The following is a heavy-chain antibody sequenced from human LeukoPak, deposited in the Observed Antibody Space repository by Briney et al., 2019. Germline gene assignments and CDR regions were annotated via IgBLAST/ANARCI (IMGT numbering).Heavy chain of an antibody. CDR2: IYYSGST. CDR1: GSSISSSGYY. D-gene: IGHD3-10*01. CDR3: ARVFGGYFDY. V-gene: IGHV4-31*03. Sequence: SETVSLTCTVSGSSISSSGYYWSWIRQHPGKGLEWIGYIYYSGSTYYNPSLKSRVTISVDTSKNQFSLKLSSVTAADTAVYYCARVFGGYFDYWGQGTLVTVSS. J-gene: IGHJ4*02.